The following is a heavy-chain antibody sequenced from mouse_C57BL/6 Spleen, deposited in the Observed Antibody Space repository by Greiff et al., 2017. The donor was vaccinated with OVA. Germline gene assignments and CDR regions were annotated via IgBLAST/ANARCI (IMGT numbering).Heavy chain of an antibody. D-gene: IGHD2-3*01. CDR1: GFTFSDYY. J-gene: IGHJ4*01. Sequence: EVKLEESEGGLVQPGSSMKLSCTASGFTFSDYYMAWVRQVPEKGLEWVANINYDGSSTYYLDSLKSRFIISRDNAKNILYLQMSSLKSEDTATYYCARDNGYYGAPYALDYWGQGTSVTVSS. CDR2: INYDGSST. V-gene: IGHV5-16*01. CDR3: ARDNGYYGAPYALDY.